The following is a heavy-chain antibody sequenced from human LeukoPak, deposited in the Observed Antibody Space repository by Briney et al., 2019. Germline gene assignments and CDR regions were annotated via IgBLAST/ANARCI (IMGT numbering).Heavy chain of an antibody. Sequence: GGSLRLSCAASGFTFSTYSMNWVRQAPGKGLEWVSYVSGSSGTIYYADSVKGRFTISRDNAKNSLYLQMNSLRAEDTAVYYCARRSEFGVLYYMDVWGKGTTVTVSS. J-gene: IGHJ6*03. CDR3: ARRSEFGVLYYMDV. CDR2: VSGSSGTI. V-gene: IGHV3-48*01. D-gene: IGHD3-16*01. CDR1: GFTFSTYS.